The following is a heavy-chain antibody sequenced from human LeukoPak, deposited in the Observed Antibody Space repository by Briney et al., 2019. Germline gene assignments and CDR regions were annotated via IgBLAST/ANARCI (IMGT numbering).Heavy chain of an antibody. Sequence: SETLSLTCAVYGVSFSGYYGSWLRQPPGKGLEWSGEINHSGSTNYNPSHKSRVTISVDTSKNQFSLKLSSVTAADTAVYYCARDREQPFMSAQDAFDIWGQGTMVTVSS. V-gene: IGHV4-34*01. J-gene: IGHJ3*02. CDR3: ARDREQPFMSAQDAFDI. CDR2: INHSGST. CDR1: GVSFSGYY. D-gene: IGHD6-13*01.